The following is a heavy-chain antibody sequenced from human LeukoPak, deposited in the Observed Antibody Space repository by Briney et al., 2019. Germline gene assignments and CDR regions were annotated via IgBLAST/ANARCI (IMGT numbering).Heavy chain of an antibody. CDR2: ITSSSSYI. CDR3: ARHVVAVGFDY. Sequence: MNWVRQAPGKGLEWVSSITSSSSYIYYADSVKGRFTISRDNAKNSLYLQMNSLRAEDTAVYYCARHVVAVGFDYWGQGTLVTVSS. J-gene: IGHJ4*02. D-gene: IGHD3-22*01. V-gene: IGHV3-21*01.